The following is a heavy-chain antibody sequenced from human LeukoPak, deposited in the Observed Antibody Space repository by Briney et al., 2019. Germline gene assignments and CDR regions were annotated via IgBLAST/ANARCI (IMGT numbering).Heavy chain of an antibody. CDR3: ATYYYDSSGPIYYFDY. D-gene: IGHD3-22*01. Sequence: PSETLSLTCTVSGGSISSYYWSWIRRPAGKGLEWIGRIYTSGSTNYNPSLKSRVTMSVDTSKNQFSLKLSSVTAADTAVYYCATYYYDSSGPIYYFDYWGQGTLVTVSS. CDR2: IYTSGST. CDR1: GGSISSYY. V-gene: IGHV4-4*07. J-gene: IGHJ4*02.